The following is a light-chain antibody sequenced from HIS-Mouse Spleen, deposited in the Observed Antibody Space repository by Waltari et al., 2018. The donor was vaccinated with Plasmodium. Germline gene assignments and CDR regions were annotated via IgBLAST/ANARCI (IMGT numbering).Light chain of an antibody. CDR1: ALPTKY. Sequence: SYDLTQPPSVSVSPGQPARITCPGDALPTKYAYWYQQKSGQAPVLVIYEDSKRPSGIPERFSGSSSGTMATLTISGAQVEDEADYYCCSYAGSSTFVVFGGGTKLTVL. CDR2: EDS. V-gene: IGLV3-10*01. CDR3: CSYAGSSTFVV. J-gene: IGLJ2*01.